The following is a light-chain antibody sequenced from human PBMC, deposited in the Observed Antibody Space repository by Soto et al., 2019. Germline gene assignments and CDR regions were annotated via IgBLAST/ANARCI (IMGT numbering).Light chain of an antibody. CDR3: QQSYSTPH. J-gene: IGKJ4*01. V-gene: IGKV1-39*01. CDR2: AAS. Sequence: IQMTKCPSSLSASVGDRVTITFRASQIISSYLNWYQQKPGKAPKLLIYAASSLQSGVPSRFSGSGSGTDFTLTISSLQPEDFATDYCQQSYSTPHFGGGTKVDIK. CDR1: QIISSY.